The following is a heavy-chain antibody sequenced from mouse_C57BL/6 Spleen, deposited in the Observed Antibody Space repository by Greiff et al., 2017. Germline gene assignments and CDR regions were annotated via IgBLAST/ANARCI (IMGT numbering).Heavy chain of an antibody. Sequence: QVQLKQSGAELVKPGASVKLSCKASGYTFTEYTIHWVKQRSGQGLEWIGWFYPGSGSIKYNEKFKDKATLTADKSSSTVYMELSRLTSEDSAVYFCARHEEGYYGSSSGYFDVWGTGTTVTVSS. J-gene: IGHJ1*03. V-gene: IGHV1-62-2*01. CDR3: ARHEEGYYGSSSGYFDV. CDR2: FYPGSGSI. CDR1: GYTFTEYT. D-gene: IGHD1-1*01.